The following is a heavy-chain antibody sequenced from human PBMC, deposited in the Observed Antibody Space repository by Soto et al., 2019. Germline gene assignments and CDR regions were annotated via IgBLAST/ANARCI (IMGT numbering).Heavy chain of an antibody. J-gene: IGHJ6*03. Sequence: EVQLLESGGGVVQPGGSLRLSCAASGFTFISYAMSWVRQAPGKGLEWVSAISGSGGSTYYGDSVKGRFTISRNNSEVTLYLQVNTLRAEDTAVYYCAKRTAVPPPTHDYYYYYSGVWGKGTTVTVSS. CDR1: GFTFISYA. CDR2: ISGSGGST. D-gene: IGHD2-2*01. V-gene: IGHV3-23*01. CDR3: AKRTAVPPPTHDYYYYYSGV.